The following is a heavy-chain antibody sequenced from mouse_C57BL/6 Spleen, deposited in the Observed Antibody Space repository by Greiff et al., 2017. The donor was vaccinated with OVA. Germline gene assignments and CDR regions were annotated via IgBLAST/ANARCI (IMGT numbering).Heavy chain of an antibody. Sequence: EVMLVESGGGLVKPGGSLKLSCAASGFTFSSYTMSWVRQTPEKRLEWVATISGGGGNTYYPDSVKGRFTISRDNAKNTLYLQMSSLRSEDTALYYCARRGYGSSYPYYLDYWGQGTTLTVSS. CDR2: ISGGGGNT. V-gene: IGHV5-9*01. J-gene: IGHJ2*01. D-gene: IGHD1-1*01. CDR1: GFTFSSYT. CDR3: ARRGYGSSYPYYLDY.